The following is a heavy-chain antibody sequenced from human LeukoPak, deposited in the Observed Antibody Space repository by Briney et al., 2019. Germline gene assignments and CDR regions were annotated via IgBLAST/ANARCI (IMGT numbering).Heavy chain of an antibody. V-gene: IGHV1-69*13. CDR2: IIPIFGTA. CDR3: AHPAHGDYPPNYYYYMDV. Sequence: ASVKVSCKASGGTFSSYAISWVRQAPGQGLEWMGGIIPIFGTANYAQKFQGRVTITADESTSTAHMELSSLRSEDTAVYYCAHPAHGDYPPNYYYYMDVWGKGTTVTVSS. J-gene: IGHJ6*03. CDR1: GGTFSSYA. D-gene: IGHD4-17*01.